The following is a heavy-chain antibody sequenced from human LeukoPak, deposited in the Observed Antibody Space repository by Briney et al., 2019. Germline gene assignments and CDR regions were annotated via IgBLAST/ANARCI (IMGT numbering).Heavy chain of an antibody. J-gene: IGHJ4*02. V-gene: IGHV3-23*01. Sequence: PGGSLRLSCAASGFTFSSYAMTWVRQAPGKGLEWVSAISGSGGSTYYADSVKGRVTISRDNSKNTLYLQMNSLRAEDTAVYYCAKDGSSRSSGWYAYWGQGTLVTVSS. CDR1: GFTFSSYA. CDR3: AKDGSSRSSGWYAY. D-gene: IGHD6-19*01. CDR2: ISGSGGST.